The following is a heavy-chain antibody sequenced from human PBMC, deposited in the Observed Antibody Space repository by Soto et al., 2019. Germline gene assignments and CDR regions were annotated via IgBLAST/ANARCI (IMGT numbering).Heavy chain of an antibody. CDR1: GGSISSYY. Sequence: SETLSLTCTVSGGSISSYYWSWIRQPPGKGLEWIGYIYYSGSTNYNPSLKSRVTISVDTSKNQFSLKLSSVTAADTVVYYCARSIEAAGLYGMDVWGQGTTVTVS. CDR2: IYYSGST. CDR3: ARSIEAAGLYGMDV. V-gene: IGHV4-59*01. D-gene: IGHD6-13*01. J-gene: IGHJ6*02.